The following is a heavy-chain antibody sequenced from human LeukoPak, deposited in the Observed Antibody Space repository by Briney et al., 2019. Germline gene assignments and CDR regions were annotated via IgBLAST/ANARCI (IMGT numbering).Heavy chain of an antibody. CDR3: AKGTLNSQLVLWFDP. J-gene: IGHJ5*02. CDR2: ISGSGGST. CDR1: GFTFSSYA. D-gene: IGHD6-13*01. V-gene: IGHV3-23*01. Sequence: GGSLRLSCAASGFTFSSYAMSWVRQAPGKGLEWVSAISGSGGSTYYADSVKGRFTISRDNSKNTLYLQMNSLRAEDTAVYYCAKGTLNSQLVLWFDPWGQGTLVTVSS.